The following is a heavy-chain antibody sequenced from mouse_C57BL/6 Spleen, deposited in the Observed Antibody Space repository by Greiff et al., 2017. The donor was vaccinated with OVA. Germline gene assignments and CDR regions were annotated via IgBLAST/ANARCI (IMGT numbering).Heavy chain of an antibody. CDR3: ARWYYAFDY. CDR1: GYTFTSYW. V-gene: IGHV1-50*01. Sequence: VQLQQPGAELVKPGASVKLSCKASGYTFTSYWMQWVKQRPGQGLEWIGEIDPSDSYTNYNQKFKGKATLTVDTSSSTAYMQLSSLTSEDSAVYYCARWYYAFDYWGKGTTLTVSS. CDR2: IDPSDSYT. D-gene: IGHD1-1*01. J-gene: IGHJ2*01.